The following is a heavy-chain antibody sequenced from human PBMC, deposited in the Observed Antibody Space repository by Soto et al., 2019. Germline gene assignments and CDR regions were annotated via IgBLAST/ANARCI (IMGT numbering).Heavy chain of an antibody. CDR2: IYYSGST. V-gene: IGHV4-31*03. D-gene: IGHD6-13*01. CDR3: ARDSSWEGNFDY. Sequence: NPSETLSLTCTVSGGSISSGGYYWSWIRQHPGKGLEWIGYIYYSGSTYYNPSLKSRVTISVDTSKNQFSLKLSSVTAADTAVYYCARDSSWEGNFDYWGQGTLVTVSS. J-gene: IGHJ4*02. CDR1: GGSISSGGYY.